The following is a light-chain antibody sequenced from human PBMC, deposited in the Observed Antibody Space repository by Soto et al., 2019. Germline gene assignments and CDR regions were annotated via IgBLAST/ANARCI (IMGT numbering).Light chain of an antibody. CDR3: QPYNSYSRT. CDR2: KAS. CDR1: QSIDSW. V-gene: IGKV1-5*03. Sequence: DIQMTQSPSTLSASVGDRVTITCRASQSIDSWLAWYQHKPGKAPKLLIFKASTLETGVPSRSSGSGSETEFTLTISSLQPDDSATYYCQPYNSYSRTFGQGTKVDIK. J-gene: IGKJ1*01.